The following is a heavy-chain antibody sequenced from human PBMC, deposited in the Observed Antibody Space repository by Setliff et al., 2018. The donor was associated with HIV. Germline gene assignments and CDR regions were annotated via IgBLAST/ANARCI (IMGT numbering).Heavy chain of an antibody. D-gene: IGHD5-12*01. CDR2: IYHSGST. CDR3: ARDRPYSGYPD. Sequence: PSETLSLTCDVYGGSFSGYYWSWIRQPPGKGLEWIGEIYHSGSTNYNPSLKSRVTISVDKSKNQFSLKLSSVTAADTAVYYCARDRPYSGYPDWGQGTLVTVSS. J-gene: IGHJ4*02. V-gene: IGHV4-34*01. CDR1: GGSFSGYY.